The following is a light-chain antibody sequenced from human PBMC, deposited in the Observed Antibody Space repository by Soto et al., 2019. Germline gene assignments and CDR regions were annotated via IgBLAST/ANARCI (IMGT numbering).Light chain of an antibody. CDR2: DAV. V-gene: IGKV3-20*01. J-gene: IGKJ2*01. CDR3: HQYGSSLGL. CDR1: QSVTCTN. Sequence: EIVLTQSPGTLSLSPGEGATLSCRASQSVTCTNLAWYQQRPGQAPRLLIYDAVRRATGIPDRFSGSGSGTAFPLTISRLETADCAVYYCHQYGSSLGLFGPRTKVEL.